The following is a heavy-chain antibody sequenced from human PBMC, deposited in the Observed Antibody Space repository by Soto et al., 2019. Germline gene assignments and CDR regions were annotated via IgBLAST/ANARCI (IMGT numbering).Heavy chain of an antibody. CDR1: GFTFSSYA. CDR2: ISYDGSNK. J-gene: IGHJ2*01. D-gene: IGHD4-4*01. Sequence: QVQLVESGGGVVQPGRSLRLSCAASGFTFSSYAMHWVRQVPGKGLEWVAVISYDGSNKYNADSVKGRFTISRDNSKNTLYLQMNSLRAEDTAVYYCARPLWRDDYNWGYFDLWGRGTLVTVSS. V-gene: IGHV3-30-3*01. CDR3: ARPLWRDDYNWGYFDL.